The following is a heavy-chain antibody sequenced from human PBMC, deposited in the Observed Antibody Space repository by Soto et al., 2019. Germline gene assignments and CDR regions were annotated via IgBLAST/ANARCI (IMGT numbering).Heavy chain of an antibody. CDR3: ARVGYCTNGVGHAEDYYFDY. CDR1: GGSISSSSYY. J-gene: IGHJ4*02. D-gene: IGHD2-8*01. CDR2: IYYSGST. V-gene: IGHV4-39*01. Sequence: QLQLQESGPGLVKPSETLSLTCTVSGGSISSSSYYWGWIRQPPGKGLEWIGSIYYSGSTYYNPSLKSRVTISGDTSKNQFSLKLSSVTAADTAVYDCARVGYCTNGVGHAEDYYFDYWGQGTLVTVSS.